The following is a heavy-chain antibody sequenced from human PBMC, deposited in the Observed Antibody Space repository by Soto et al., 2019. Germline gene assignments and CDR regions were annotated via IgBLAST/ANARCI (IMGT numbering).Heavy chain of an antibody. D-gene: IGHD3-3*01. CDR1: GYIFTTYA. CDR2: INGGNGNT. J-gene: IGHJ5*02. V-gene: IGHV1-3*01. Sequence: ASVKVSCKSSGYIFTTYAMHWVRQAPGQRLEWMGWINGGNGNTKYSQKFQGRVTITRDTSASTAYMELTSLRSEDTAVYYCARMEYDFWSGPPSGPWGQGTLVTVSS. CDR3: ARMEYDFWSGPPSGP.